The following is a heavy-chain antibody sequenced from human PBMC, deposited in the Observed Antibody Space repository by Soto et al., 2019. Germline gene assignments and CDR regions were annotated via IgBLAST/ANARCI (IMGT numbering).Heavy chain of an antibody. Sequence: PSETLSLTCAVYGGSFSGYYWSWIRQPPGKGLEWIGEINHSGSTNYNPSLKSRVTISVDTSKNQFSLKLSSVTAADTAVYYCARSRTGTTYGGMDVWGQGTTVTVSS. J-gene: IGHJ6*02. D-gene: IGHD1-7*01. CDR3: ARSRTGTTYGGMDV. V-gene: IGHV4-34*01. CDR1: GGSFSGYY. CDR2: INHSGST.